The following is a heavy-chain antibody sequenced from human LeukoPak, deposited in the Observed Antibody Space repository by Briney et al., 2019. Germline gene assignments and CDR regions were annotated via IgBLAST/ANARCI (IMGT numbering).Heavy chain of an antibody. J-gene: IGHJ4*02. CDR3: ARWDYTRSSADY. D-gene: IGHD6-6*01. CDR1: GYTFTSYG. V-gene: IGHV1-18*01. Sequence: ASVKVSCKASGYTFTSYGISWVRQAPGQGLEWMGWISAYNGNTNYAQKFQGRVTMTTDTSTSTAYMELRSLRSDDTAVYYCARWDYTRSSADYWGQGTLVTVSS. CDR2: ISAYNGNT.